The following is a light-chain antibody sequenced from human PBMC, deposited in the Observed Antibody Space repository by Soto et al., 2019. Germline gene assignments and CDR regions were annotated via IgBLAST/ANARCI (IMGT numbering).Light chain of an antibody. J-gene: IGLJ2*01. CDR2: EVT. CDR3: SSYTSKSSLI. CDR1: SSDVGGYDY. V-gene: IGLV2-14*01. Sequence: QSALTQPASVSGSPGQSITISCTGTSSDVGGYDYVSWYQQHPGKAPKFMIYEVTNRPSGVSHRFSGSKSGNTASLTISGLQAEDEADYYCSSYTSKSSLIFGGGTKLTVL.